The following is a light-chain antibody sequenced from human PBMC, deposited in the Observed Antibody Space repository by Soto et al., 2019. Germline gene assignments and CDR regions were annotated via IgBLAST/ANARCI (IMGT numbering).Light chain of an antibody. V-gene: IGLV8-61*01. Sequence: QTVVTQEPSFSVSPGGTVTHTCGLSPGSVSTNYYPSWYQQTPGQAPRTLIYSTNTRSSGVPDRFSGSILGNKAALTITGAQAADESDYYCMLYLGNGIAVFGGGSKLTVL. J-gene: IGLJ2*01. CDR2: STN. CDR1: PGSVSTNYY. CDR3: MLYLGNGIAV.